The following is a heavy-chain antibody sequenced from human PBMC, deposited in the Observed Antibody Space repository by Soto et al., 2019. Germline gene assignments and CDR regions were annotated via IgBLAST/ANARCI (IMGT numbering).Heavy chain of an antibody. J-gene: IGHJ5*02. CDR3: ARVRNCVDSQGTEFDP. D-gene: IGHD2-8*01. CDR2: INPNSGGT. Sequence: EASVKVSCKASGYTFTGYYMHWVRQAPGQGLEWMGWINPNSGGTNYAQKFQGWVTMTRDTSISTACMELSRLRSDDTAVYYCARVRNCVDSQGTEFDPWGQGTLVTVSS. CDR1: GYTFTGYY. V-gene: IGHV1-2*04.